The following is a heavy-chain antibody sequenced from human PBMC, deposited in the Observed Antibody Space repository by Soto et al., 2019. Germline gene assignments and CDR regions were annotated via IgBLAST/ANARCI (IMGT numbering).Heavy chain of an antibody. CDR1: GFTFSSYA. V-gene: IGHV3-23*01. J-gene: IGHJ5*02. CDR2: ISGSGGST. Sequence: EVQLLESGGGLVQPGGSLRLSCAASGFTFSSYAMSWVRQAPGKGLEWVSAISGSGGSTYYADPVMGRFTISRDNSKNTQYLHMNSVRAEDTSVYYCAKDRGDRGRPYSWFDPWGQGTLVTVSS. CDR3: AKDRGDRGRPYSWFDP. D-gene: IGHD7-27*01.